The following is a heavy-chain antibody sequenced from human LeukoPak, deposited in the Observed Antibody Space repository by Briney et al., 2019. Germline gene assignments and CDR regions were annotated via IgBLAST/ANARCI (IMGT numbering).Heavy chain of an antibody. CDR2: IYYSGST. D-gene: IGHD4-23*01. Sequence: SQTLSLTCTVSGGSISSGSYYWSWIRQPAGKGLEWIGYIYYSGSTNYNPSLKSRVTISVDTSKNQFSLKLSSVTAADTAVYYCATDYGGNEYYFDYWGQGTLVTVSS. J-gene: IGHJ4*02. V-gene: IGHV4-61*10. CDR3: ATDYGGNEYYFDY. CDR1: GGSISSGSYY.